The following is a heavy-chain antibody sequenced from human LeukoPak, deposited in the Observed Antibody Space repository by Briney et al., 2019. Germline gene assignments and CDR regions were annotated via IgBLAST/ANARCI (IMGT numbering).Heavy chain of an antibody. CDR3: AKDRYSYAFEYFDS. Sequence: PGGSLRLSCAASGFTFSDYYMSWIRQAPGKGLEWVSYISSSGSTIYYADSVKGRFTISRDNAKNSLYLQMNSLRAEDTAVYYCAKDRYSYAFEYFDSWGQGTLVTVSS. CDR1: GFTFSDYY. CDR2: ISSSGSTI. D-gene: IGHD5-18*01. V-gene: IGHV3-11*04. J-gene: IGHJ4*02.